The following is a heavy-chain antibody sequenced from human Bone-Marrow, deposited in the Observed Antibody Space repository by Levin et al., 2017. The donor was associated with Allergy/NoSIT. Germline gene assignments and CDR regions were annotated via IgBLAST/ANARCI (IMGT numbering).Heavy chain of an antibody. Sequence: AGGSLRLSCAASGFTFDDHAMHWVRQAPGKGLEWVSSISWNSGSIAYADSVKGRFTVSRDNAKNSLYLQMNSLIPEDTAFYYCAKDVISTIFSEGGLDVWGQGTTVTVS. CDR2: ISWNSGSI. V-gene: IGHV3-9*01. J-gene: IGHJ6*02. CDR1: GFTFDDHA. CDR3: AKDVISTIFSEGGLDV. D-gene: IGHD3-3*01.